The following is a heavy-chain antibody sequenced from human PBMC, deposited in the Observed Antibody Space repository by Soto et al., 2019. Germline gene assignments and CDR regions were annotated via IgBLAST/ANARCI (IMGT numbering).Heavy chain of an antibody. J-gene: IGHJ4*02. Sequence: GGSLRLSCAASGFTFADYTMNWARQAPGKGLEWVSAIREDGVNTYYADSVRGRFAVSRDNSKNTLFLEMNSLRVADSAIYYCVKDRTATGEPGDFWGQGTLVTVSS. CDR3: VKDRTATGEPGDF. V-gene: IGHV3-23*01. CDR1: GFTFADYT. CDR2: IREDGVNT. D-gene: IGHD2-8*02.